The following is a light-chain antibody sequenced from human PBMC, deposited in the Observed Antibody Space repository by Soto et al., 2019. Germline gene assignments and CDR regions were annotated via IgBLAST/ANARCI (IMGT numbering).Light chain of an antibody. Sequence: SYELTQPLSVSVALGQTARITCGGNNIGSKNVHWYQLNPGQAPVLVIYRDTNRPSGIPERFSGSNSGNTATLAISGAQVGDDADYYCQVWDSSTMVFGGGTKLTVL. CDR1: NIGSKN. CDR2: RDT. V-gene: IGLV3-9*01. J-gene: IGLJ3*02. CDR3: QVWDSSTMV.